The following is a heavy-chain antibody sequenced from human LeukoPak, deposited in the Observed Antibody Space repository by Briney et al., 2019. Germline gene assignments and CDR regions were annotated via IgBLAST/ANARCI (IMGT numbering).Heavy chain of an antibody. CDR3: ATNAGGFRGGPFEF. V-gene: IGHV4-59*01. CDR2: IYYSGST. J-gene: IGHJ4*02. Sequence: SETLSLTCTVSGGSISSYYWSWIRQPPRKGLEWIGYIYYSGSTNHNPSLKSRVTISVDTSKNQFSLKLSSVTAAGTAGYFLATNAGGFRGGPFEFWGQGTLVTVSS. CDR1: GGSISSYY. D-gene: IGHD3-16*01.